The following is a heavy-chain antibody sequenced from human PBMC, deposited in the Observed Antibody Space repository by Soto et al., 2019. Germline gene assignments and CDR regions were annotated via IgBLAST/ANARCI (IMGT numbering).Heavy chain of an antibody. V-gene: IGHV3-74*01. CDR3: AKIEVASAARPSHYYYYAMDV. CDR1: GFTFNKYW. J-gene: IGHJ6*02. D-gene: IGHD6-6*01. CDR2: ITDDGRNT. Sequence: PGGSLRLSCAASGFTFNKYWMHWVRQAPGKGLVWVSRITDDGRNTLYADSVRGRFTISRDNAKNTLYLQMNSLTVEDTGVYFCAKIEVASAARPSHYYYYAMDVWGQGTTVTVSS.